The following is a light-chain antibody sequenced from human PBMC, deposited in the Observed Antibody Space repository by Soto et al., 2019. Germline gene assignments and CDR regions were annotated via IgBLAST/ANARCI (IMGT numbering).Light chain of an antibody. J-gene: IGKJ1*01. V-gene: IGKV1-5*01. CDR1: QTISNW. CDR3: HQYNSCSRT. CDR2: DAS. Sequence: QITQDRSTLAESLRVSFTRSLRASQTISNWLAWYQQKPGKAPKLLVYDASILESGVPSRFSGSGSGTEFTVTISSPQPDDFATYPCHQYNSCSRTFGQGTKVDNK.